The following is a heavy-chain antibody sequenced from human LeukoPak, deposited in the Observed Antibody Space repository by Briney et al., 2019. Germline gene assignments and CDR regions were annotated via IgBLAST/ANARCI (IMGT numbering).Heavy chain of an antibody. CDR1: GYTFTSYD. J-gene: IGHJ3*02. Sequence: GASVKVSCKASGYTFTSYDINWVRQATGQGLEWMGWVNPNTGNTGYAQKFQGRVTMTRNTSISTAYMELSSLRSEGTAVYYCARAWVISRLGDAFDIWGQGTMVTVSS. V-gene: IGHV1-8*01. CDR3: ARAWVISRLGDAFDI. CDR2: VNPNTGNT. D-gene: IGHD7-27*01.